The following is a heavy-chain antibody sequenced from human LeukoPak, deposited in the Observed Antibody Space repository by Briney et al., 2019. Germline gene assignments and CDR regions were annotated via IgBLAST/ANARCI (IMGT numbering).Heavy chain of an antibody. Sequence: PGGSLRLSCAASGFTFSSYEMNWVRQAPGKGLEWVSYISSSGSTIYYADSVKGRFTISRDSAKNSLYLQMNSLRAEDTAVYYCARGDYYDSKFDYWGQGTLVTVSS. CDR3: ARGDYYDSKFDY. V-gene: IGHV3-48*03. D-gene: IGHD3-22*01. CDR2: ISSSGSTI. J-gene: IGHJ4*02. CDR1: GFTFSSYE.